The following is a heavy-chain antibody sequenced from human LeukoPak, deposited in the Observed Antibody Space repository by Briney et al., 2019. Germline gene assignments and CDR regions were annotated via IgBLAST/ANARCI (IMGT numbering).Heavy chain of an antibody. Sequence: GGCLRLSCAASGLTFSTYSMKWVRQAAGEGLGWVSSISSSSRYVYYADSGKGRFTIARANAKNSMYMGMNSLRAEDTAVYYCARGPDYDILTGYMDVWGKGTTVTVSS. D-gene: IGHD3-9*01. CDR1: GLTFSTYS. V-gene: IGHV3-21*01. CDR3: ARGPDYDILTGYMDV. CDR2: ISSSSRYV. J-gene: IGHJ6*03.